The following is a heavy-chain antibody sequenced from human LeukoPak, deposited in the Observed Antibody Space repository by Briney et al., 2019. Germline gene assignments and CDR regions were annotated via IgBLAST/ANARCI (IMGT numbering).Heavy chain of an antibody. CDR1: GFTFSSYA. CDR2: ISGSGGST. J-gene: IGHJ4*02. Sequence: GGSLRLSCAASGFTFSSYAMSWVRQAPGKGLEWVSAISGSGGSTYYADSVKGRFPISRDNSKNTLYLQMNSLRAEDTAVYYCAKSEYYYDSSGYHALFDYWGQGTLVTVSS. V-gene: IGHV3-23*01. CDR3: AKSEYYYDSSGYHALFDY. D-gene: IGHD3-22*01.